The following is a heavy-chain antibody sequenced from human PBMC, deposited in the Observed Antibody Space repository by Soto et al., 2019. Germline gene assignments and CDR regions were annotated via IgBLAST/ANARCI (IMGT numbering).Heavy chain of an antibody. Sequence: GGSLRLSCAASGFTVSTKYMSWVRQAPGKGLEWVSVIYSGGSTFYADSVRGRFTISRDNSKNTLYLQMNSLRAEDTAVYYCARVGSGSTFDYWGQGTPVTVSS. D-gene: IGHD3-10*01. CDR1: GFTVSTKY. V-gene: IGHV3-66*01. J-gene: IGHJ4*02. CDR2: IYSGGST. CDR3: ARVGSGSTFDY.